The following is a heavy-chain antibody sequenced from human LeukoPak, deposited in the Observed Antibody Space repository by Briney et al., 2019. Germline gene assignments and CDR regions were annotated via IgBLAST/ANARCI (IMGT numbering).Heavy chain of an antibody. CDR1: GFTFSSYA. V-gene: IGHV3-23*01. Sequence: PGGALRLSCADSGFTFSSYAMSLVRQAPGKGLEWVSAIRGSGVGTYYADSVKGRFTISRDSSKSTLYLQMSSLRAEDTALYYCAKGQDFYASGSFDHWGQGTLVTVSS. CDR2: IRGSGVGT. CDR3: AKGQDFYASGSFDH. J-gene: IGHJ5*02. D-gene: IGHD3-10*01.